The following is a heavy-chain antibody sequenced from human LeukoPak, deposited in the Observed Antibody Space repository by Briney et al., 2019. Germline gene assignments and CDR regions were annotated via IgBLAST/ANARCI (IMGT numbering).Heavy chain of an antibody. CDR3: ARRGPPRTLLRGVKSGWFDP. Sequence: SETLSLTCSVSGDSISSSSYYWGWIRQPPGKGLEWIGSIFYSGSTYYNPSLKSRVTISVDTSNNQFSLKLTSVTAADTAVYFCARRGPPRTLLRGVKSGWFDPWGQGTLVTVSS. CDR1: GDSISSSSYY. D-gene: IGHD3-10*01. CDR2: IFYSGST. J-gene: IGHJ5*02. V-gene: IGHV4-39*01.